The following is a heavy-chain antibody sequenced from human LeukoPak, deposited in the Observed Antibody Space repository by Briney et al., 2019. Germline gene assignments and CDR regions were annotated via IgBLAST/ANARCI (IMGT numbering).Heavy chain of an antibody. CDR2: INHSGST. D-gene: IGHD3-10*01. Sequence: PSETLSLTCTVSGYSISSGYYWGWIRQPPGKGLEWIGEINHSGSTNYNPSLKGRVIISVDTSKNQFSLKLSSVTAADTAVYYCARRVGRWFGERAYYYNYMDVWGKGTTVTISS. CDR1: GYSISSGYY. J-gene: IGHJ6*03. V-gene: IGHV4-38-2*02. CDR3: ARRVGRWFGERAYYYNYMDV.